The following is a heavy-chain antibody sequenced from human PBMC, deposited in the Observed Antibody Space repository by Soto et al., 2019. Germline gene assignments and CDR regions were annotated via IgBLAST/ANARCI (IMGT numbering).Heavy chain of an antibody. CDR1: RYTFTNYW. J-gene: IGHJ6*02. V-gene: IGHV5-51*01. CDR2: IYPGDSDT. Sequence: PXESLKIFWQGSRYTFTNYWLVWVRQIPGKGLEWMGIIYPGDSDTRYSPSFQGQVTISADRSISTAYLQWSSLKASDTGMYYCARYTTLTDYFFPGMDVWGQGTTVTVSS. CDR3: ARYTTLTDYFFPGMDV. D-gene: IGHD4-17*01.